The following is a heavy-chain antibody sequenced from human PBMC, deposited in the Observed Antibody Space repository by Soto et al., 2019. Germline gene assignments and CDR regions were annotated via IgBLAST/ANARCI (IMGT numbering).Heavy chain of an antibody. V-gene: IGHV3-74*01. J-gene: IGHJ2*01. Sequence: EVQLVESGGSLVQPGGSLRLSCAASGFTFSRYWMLCVRQAPGKGLVWVSHINSDGSSTSYADSVKGRFTISRDNAKNTLYLQMNSLRAEDTAVYYCARGGSLNWYFDLWGRGTLVTVSS. CDR2: INSDGSST. CDR3: ARGGSLNWYFDL. D-gene: IGHD1-26*01. CDR1: GFTFSRYW.